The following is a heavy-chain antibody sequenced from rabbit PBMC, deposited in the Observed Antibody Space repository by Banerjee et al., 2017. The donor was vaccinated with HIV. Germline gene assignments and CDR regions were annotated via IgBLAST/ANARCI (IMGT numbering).Heavy chain of an antibody. CDR2: IYPDYGIP. V-gene: IGHV1S47*01. Sequence: QEQLEESGGGLVTLGGSLKVTCKASGIDFSSHGISWIRQAPEKGLEGIGAIYPDYGIPDYGTWMNGRFTIPLDNAQNTVFLQMPSLTAADTATYFCARSGYAGYGYALGLWGQGALVPVS. CDR1: GIDFSSHG. CDR3: ARSGYAGYGYALGL. J-gene: IGHJ4*01. D-gene: IGHD6-1*01.